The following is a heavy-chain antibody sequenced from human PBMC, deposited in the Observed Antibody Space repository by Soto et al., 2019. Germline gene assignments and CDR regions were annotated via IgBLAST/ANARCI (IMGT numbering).Heavy chain of an antibody. Sequence: SETLSLTCAVYCVSFRGYYWSWIRQPPGKGLEWIGEINHSGSTNYNPSLKSRVTISVDTSKNQFSLKLSSVTAADTAVYYCARGRVPAAIRPYYYYYYMDVWGKGTTVTVSS. J-gene: IGHJ6*03. CDR2: INHSGST. CDR1: CVSFRGYY. CDR3: ARGRVPAAIRPYYYYYYMDV. V-gene: IGHV4-34*01. D-gene: IGHD2-2*01.